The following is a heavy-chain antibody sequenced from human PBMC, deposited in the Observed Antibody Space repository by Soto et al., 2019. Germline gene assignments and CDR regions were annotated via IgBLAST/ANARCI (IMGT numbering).Heavy chain of an antibody. CDR3: ARVRDCSSTSCYPD. D-gene: IGHD2-2*01. Sequence: QVQLVQSGAEVKKPGSSVKVSCKASGGTFSSYTISWVRQAPGQGLEWMGRIIPILGIANYAQKFQGRVTITADKSTSTAYMELSSLRSEDTAVYYCARVRDCSSTSCYPDWGQGTLVTVSS. J-gene: IGHJ4*02. CDR2: IIPILGIA. V-gene: IGHV1-69*02. CDR1: GGTFSSYT.